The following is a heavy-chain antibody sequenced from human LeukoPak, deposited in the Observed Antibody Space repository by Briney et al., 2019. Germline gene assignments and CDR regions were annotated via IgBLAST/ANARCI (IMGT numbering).Heavy chain of an antibody. CDR3: ARERIVDTAMVPYGY. D-gene: IGHD5-18*01. J-gene: IGHJ4*02. CDR1: GGSISSSNW. Sequence: SETLFLTCAVSGGSISSSNWWSWVRQPPGKGLEWIGEIYHSGSTNYNPSLKSRVTISVDKSKNQFSLKLSSVTAADTAVYYCARERIVDTAMVPYGYWGQGTLVTVSS. V-gene: IGHV4-4*02. CDR2: IYHSGST.